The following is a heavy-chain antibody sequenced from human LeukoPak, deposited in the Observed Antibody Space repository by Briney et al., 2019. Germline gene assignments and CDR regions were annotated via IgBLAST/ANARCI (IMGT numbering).Heavy chain of an antibody. V-gene: IGHV1-58*02. Sequence: SVKVSCKASGFTFTSSAMQWVRQARGQRLEWIGWIVVGSGNTNYAQKFQKRVTITRDMSTSTAYMELSSLRSEDTAVYYCAAGDYGLDAFDIWGQGTMVTVSS. CDR3: AAGDYGLDAFDI. CDR1: GFTFTSSA. D-gene: IGHD4/OR15-4a*01. J-gene: IGHJ3*02. CDR2: IVVGSGNT.